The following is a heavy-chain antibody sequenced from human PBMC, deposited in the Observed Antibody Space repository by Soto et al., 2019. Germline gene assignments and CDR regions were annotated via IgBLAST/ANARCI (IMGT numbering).Heavy chain of an antibody. J-gene: IGHJ4*02. V-gene: IGHV4-30-2*01. Sequence: KASETLSLTCAVSGGSISSGGYSWSWIRQPPGKGLEWTGYIYHSGSTYYNPSLKSRVTISVDRSKNQFSLKLSSVTAADTAVYYCARVMSPGEQQTFDYWGQGTLVTVSS. CDR2: IYHSGST. CDR1: GGSISSGGYS. CDR3: ARVMSPGEQQTFDY. D-gene: IGHD6-13*01.